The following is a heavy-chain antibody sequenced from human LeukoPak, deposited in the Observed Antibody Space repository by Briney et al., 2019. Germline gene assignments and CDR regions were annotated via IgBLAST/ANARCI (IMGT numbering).Heavy chain of an antibody. J-gene: IGHJ4*02. V-gene: IGHV4-61*02. CDR2: IYTSGST. Sequence: SETLSLTCTVSGGSISSGSYYWSWIRQPAGKGLEWIGRIYTSGSTNYNPSLKSRVTISVDTSKNQFSLKLSSVTAADTAVYYCARGNWNYVFDYWGQGTLVTVSS. CDR1: GGSISSGSYY. D-gene: IGHD1-7*01. CDR3: ARGNWNYVFDY.